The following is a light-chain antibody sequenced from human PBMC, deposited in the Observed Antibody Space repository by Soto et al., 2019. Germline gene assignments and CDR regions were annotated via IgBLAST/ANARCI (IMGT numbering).Light chain of an antibody. CDR2: GNS. CDR1: RSNIGAGYD. Sequence: QAVVTQPPSVSGAPGQRVTISCTGSRSNIGAGYDVHWYQQLPGTAPKLLIYGNSNRPSGVPDRFSGSKSGTSASLAITGLQAEDEADYYCQSHDSSLSAYVVFGGGTKLTVL. CDR3: QSHDSSLSAYVV. J-gene: IGLJ2*01. V-gene: IGLV1-40*01.